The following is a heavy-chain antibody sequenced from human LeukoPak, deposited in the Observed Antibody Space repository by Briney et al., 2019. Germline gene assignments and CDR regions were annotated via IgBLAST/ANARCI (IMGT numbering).Heavy chain of an antibody. CDR3: PNSGSYGDI. D-gene: IGHD1-26*01. CDR1: GFPFSSYG. V-gene: IGHV3-30*02. CDR2: IRYDGSNK. Sequence: GGSLRLSCAASGFPFSSYGMDWVGQAPGKGLEWVAFIRYDGSNKYYADSVKGRFTISRDNAKNSLYLQMNSLRAEDTAVYYCPNSGSYGDIWGQGTMVTVSS. J-gene: IGHJ3*02.